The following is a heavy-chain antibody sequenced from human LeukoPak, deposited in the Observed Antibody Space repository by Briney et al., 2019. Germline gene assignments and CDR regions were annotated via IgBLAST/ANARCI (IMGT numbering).Heavy chain of an antibody. CDR3: ARGLGDGDAFDI. V-gene: IGHV4-59*01. CDR1: GGSISSYY. Sequence: KASETLSLTCTVSGGSISSYYWSWIRQPPGKGLEWIGYIYYSGSTNYNPSLKSRVTISVDTSKNQFSLKLSSVTAADTAVYYCARGLGDGDAFDIWGQGTMVTVSS. J-gene: IGHJ3*02. D-gene: IGHD1-26*01. CDR2: IYYSGST.